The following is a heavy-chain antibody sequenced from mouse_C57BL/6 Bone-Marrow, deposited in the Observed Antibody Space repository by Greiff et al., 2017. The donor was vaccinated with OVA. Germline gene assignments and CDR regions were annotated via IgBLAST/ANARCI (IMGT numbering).Heavy chain of an antibody. Sequence: SGAELVRPGASVTLSCKASGYTFTDYEMHWVKQTPVHGLEWIGAIDPETGGTAYNQKFKGKAILTADKSSSTAYMELRSLTSEDSAVYYCTPIYDGYPYAMDYWGQGTSVTVSS. CDR1: GYTFTDYE. CDR2: IDPETGGT. V-gene: IGHV1-15*01. D-gene: IGHD2-3*01. J-gene: IGHJ4*01. CDR3: TPIYDGYPYAMDY.